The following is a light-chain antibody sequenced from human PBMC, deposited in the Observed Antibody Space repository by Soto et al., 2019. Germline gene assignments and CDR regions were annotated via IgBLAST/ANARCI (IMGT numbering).Light chain of an antibody. Sequence: QSALTQPASVSGSPGQSITISCTGTSSDVGGYNYVSWYQQYPGKAPKLMISEVSNRPSGISNRFSGSKSGNTASLTISGLQAEDEADYYCSSYTRSSTVVFGGGTQLTVL. J-gene: IGLJ2*01. CDR1: SSDVGGYNY. CDR2: EVS. V-gene: IGLV2-14*01. CDR3: SSYTRSSTVV.